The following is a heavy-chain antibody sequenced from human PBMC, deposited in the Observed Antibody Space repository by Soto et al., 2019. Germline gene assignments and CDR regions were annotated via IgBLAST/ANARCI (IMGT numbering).Heavy chain of an antibody. D-gene: IGHD4-17*01. CDR1: GDTFSFYT. CDR2: INPIFSTA. V-gene: IGHV1-69*08. J-gene: IGHJ6*02. CDR3: ASLHQINDYGDYYYYYGMDV. Sequence: EASVKVSCKASGDTFSFYTINWVRQAPGLGLEWMGRINPIFSTANYAQKFQGRVTITTDTSTSTAYMELSSLRSEDTAVYYCASLHQINDYGDYYYYYGMDVWGQGTTVTVSS.